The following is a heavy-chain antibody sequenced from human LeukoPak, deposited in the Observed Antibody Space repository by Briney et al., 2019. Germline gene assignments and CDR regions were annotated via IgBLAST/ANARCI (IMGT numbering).Heavy chain of an antibody. CDR1: GYTFTSYD. CDR3: ASNQWEIFPPTLHYYYGMDV. Sequence: ASVKVSCKASGYTFTSYDINWVRQATGQGLEWMGWMNPNSGNTGYAQKFQGRVTMTRNTSISTAYMELSSLRSEDTAVYYCASNQWEIFPPTLHYYYGMDVWGQGTTVTVSS. CDR2: MNPNSGNT. D-gene: IGHD3-10*01. J-gene: IGHJ6*02. V-gene: IGHV1-8*01.